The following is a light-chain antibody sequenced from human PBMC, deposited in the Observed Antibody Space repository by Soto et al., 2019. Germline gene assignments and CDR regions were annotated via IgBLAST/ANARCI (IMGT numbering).Light chain of an antibody. CDR1: QGIRND. V-gene: IGKV1-6*01. CDR3: LQDYNYPWT. Sequence: IQMTQSPSTLSASVGDRVTLTCRASQGIRNDLGWYQQKPGKAPKLLIYAASSLQSGVPSRFSGSGSGTDVTLTISSLQPEDFATYYCLQDYNYPWTFGQGTKVDIK. CDR2: AAS. J-gene: IGKJ1*01.